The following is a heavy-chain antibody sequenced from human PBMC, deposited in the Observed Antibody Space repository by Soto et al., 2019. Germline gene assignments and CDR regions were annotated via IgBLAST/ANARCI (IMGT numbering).Heavy chain of an antibody. J-gene: IGHJ3*02. CDR2: IWYDGSNK. V-gene: IGHV3-33*01. D-gene: IGHD1-26*01. CDR1: GFTFSSYG. Sequence: QVQLVESGGGVVQPGRSLRLSCAASGFTFSSYGMHWVRQAPGKGLEWVAVIWYDGSNKYYADSVKGRFTISRDNSKNTLYLQMNSLRAEDTAVYNCAREGIVGATGAFDIWGQGTMVTVSS. CDR3: AREGIVGATGAFDI.